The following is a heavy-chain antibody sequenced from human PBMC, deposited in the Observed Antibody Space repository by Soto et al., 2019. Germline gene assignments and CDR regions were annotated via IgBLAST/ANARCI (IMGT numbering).Heavy chain of an antibody. V-gene: IGHV3-15*01. J-gene: IGHJ4*02. CDR3: TGYCSSTSCYTSGRLDY. CDR2: IKSKTDGGTT. Sequence: EVQLVESGGGLVKPGGSLRLSCAASGFTFSNAWMSWVRQAPGKGLEWVGRIKSKTDGGTTDYAAPVKGRFTISRDDSKNTLYLQMNSLTTEDPAVYYCTGYCSSTSCYTSGRLDYWGQGTLVTVSS. D-gene: IGHD2-2*02. CDR1: GFTFSNAW.